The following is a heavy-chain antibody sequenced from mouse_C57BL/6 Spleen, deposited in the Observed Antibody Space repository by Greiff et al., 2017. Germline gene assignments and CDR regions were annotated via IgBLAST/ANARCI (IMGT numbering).Heavy chain of an antibody. J-gene: IGHJ3*01. V-gene: IGHV1-85*01. Sequence: QVQLQQSGPELVKPGASVKLSCKASGYTFTSSDINWVKQRPGQGLEWIGWIYPRDGSTKYNEKFKGKATLTVETASITAYMELHSLTSEDSAVYFCARSRPAWFAYWGQGTLVTVSA. CDR2: IYPRDGST. CDR3: ARSRPAWFAY. CDR1: GYTFTSSD.